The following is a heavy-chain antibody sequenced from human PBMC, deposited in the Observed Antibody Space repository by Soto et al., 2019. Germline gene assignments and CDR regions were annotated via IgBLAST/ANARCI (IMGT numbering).Heavy chain of an antibody. V-gene: IGHV3-23*01. CDR3: AKLLCEYYTSGSCVFDN. Sequence: PGGSLRLSCAASGFSFRNYAMTWVRQAPGKGLEAVSGISGGGVNTYCADSVKGRCTIARDNSKSTLYLQMDSLRAEDTAVYYCAKLLCEYYTSGSCVFDNWGQGILVTVSS. CDR1: GFSFRNYA. CDR2: ISGGGVNT. D-gene: IGHD3-10*01. J-gene: IGHJ4*02.